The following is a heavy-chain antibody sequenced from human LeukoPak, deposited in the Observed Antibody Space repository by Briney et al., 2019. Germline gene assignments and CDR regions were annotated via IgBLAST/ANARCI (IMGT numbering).Heavy chain of an antibody. CDR2: IWYDGSNK. D-gene: IGHD2-15*01. CDR1: GFTFSSYG. Sequence: PGRSLRLSCAASGFTFSSYGMHWVRQAPGKGLEWVAVIWYDGSNKYYADSVRGRFTISRDNSKNTLYLQMNSLRAEDTAVYYCARGGYCSGGSCYLFSLDYWGQGTLVTVSS. V-gene: IGHV3-33*01. CDR3: ARGGYCSGGSCYLFSLDY. J-gene: IGHJ4*02.